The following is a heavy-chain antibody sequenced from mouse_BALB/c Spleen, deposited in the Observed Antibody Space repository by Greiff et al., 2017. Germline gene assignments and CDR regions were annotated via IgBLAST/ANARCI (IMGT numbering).Heavy chain of an antibody. J-gene: IGHJ4*01. CDR2: ISSGSSTI. D-gene: IGHD2-3*01. CDR1: GFTFSSFG. V-gene: IGHV5-17*02. Sequence: EVQLVESGGGLVQPGGSRKLSCAASGFTFSSFGMHWVRQAPAKGLEWVAYISSGSSTIYYADTVKGRFTISRDNPKNTLFLQMTSLRSEDTAMYYCARWGWLLHYAMDYWGQGTSVTVSS. CDR3: ARWGWLLHYAMDY.